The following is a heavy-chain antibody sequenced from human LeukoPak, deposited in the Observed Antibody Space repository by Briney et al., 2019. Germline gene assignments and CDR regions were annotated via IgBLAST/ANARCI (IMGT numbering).Heavy chain of an antibody. Sequence: EASVKVSCKASGGTFSSYAISWVRQAPGQGLEWMGRIIPILGIANYAQKFQGRVTITADKSTSTAYMELSSLRSEDTAAYYCARGLYSSSWYDPWGQGTLVTVSS. CDR2: IIPILGIA. J-gene: IGHJ5*02. D-gene: IGHD6-13*01. CDR1: GGTFSSYA. V-gene: IGHV1-69*04. CDR3: ARGLYSSSWYDP.